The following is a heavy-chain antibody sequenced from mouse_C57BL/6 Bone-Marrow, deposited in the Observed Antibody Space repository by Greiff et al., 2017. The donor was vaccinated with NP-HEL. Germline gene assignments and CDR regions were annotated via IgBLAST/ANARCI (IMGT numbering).Heavy chain of an antibody. J-gene: IGHJ2*01. D-gene: IGHD2-2*01. CDR2: IWTGGGT. CDR3: ARNRYGYAGAC. V-gene: IGHV2-9-1*01. Sequence: QVQLQQSGPGLVAPSQSLSITCTVSGFSLTSYAISWVRQPPGKGLEWLGVIWTGGGTNYNSALKSSLSISKANSKSQVFLKMNILQTDDTARYYCARNRYGYAGACWGQGTTLTVSS. CDR1: GFSLTSYA.